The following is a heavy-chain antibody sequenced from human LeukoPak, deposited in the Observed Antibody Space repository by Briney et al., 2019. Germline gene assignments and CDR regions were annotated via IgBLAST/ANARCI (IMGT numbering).Heavy chain of an antibody. J-gene: IGHJ4*02. V-gene: IGHV1-3*01. Sequence: ASVKVSCKASGYTFTSYAMHWVRQAPGQRLEWMGWINAGNGNTKYSQKFQGRVTITRDTSASTAYMELSSLRSEDTAVYYCARDLGYSSSWYMYYFDYWGQGTLVTVSS. CDR3: ARDLGYSSSWYMYYFDY. CDR1: GYTFTSYA. D-gene: IGHD6-13*01. CDR2: INAGNGNT.